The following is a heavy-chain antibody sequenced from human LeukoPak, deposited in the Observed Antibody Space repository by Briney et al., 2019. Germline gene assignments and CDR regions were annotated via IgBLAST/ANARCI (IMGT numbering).Heavy chain of an antibody. V-gene: IGHV3-64D*06. CDR1: GFTFSSFA. Sequence: GGFLRLSCAASGFTFSSFAMHWVRQAPGKGLEYLSAIYSDGSRTYYADSVEGRFTISRDNSKNTLYFEMSSLRVEDTAVYYCVKSPGSGWPVWGQGTLLTVSS. D-gene: IGHD6-19*01. CDR2: IYSDGSRT. J-gene: IGHJ4*02. CDR3: VKSPGSGWPV.